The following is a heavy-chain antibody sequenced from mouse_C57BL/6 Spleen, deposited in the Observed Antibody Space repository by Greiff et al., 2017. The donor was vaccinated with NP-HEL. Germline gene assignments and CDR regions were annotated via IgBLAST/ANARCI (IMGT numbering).Heavy chain of an antibody. CDR1: GYSITSGYY. CDR2: ISYDGSN. Sequence: ESGPGLVKPSQSLSLTCSVTGYSITSGYYWNWIRQFPGNKLEWMGYISYDGSNNYNPSLKNRISITRDTSKNQFFLKLNSVTTEDTATYYCASGPYDGYYAWYFDVWGTGTTVTVSS. V-gene: IGHV3-6*01. J-gene: IGHJ1*03. D-gene: IGHD2-3*01. CDR3: ASGPYDGYYAWYFDV.